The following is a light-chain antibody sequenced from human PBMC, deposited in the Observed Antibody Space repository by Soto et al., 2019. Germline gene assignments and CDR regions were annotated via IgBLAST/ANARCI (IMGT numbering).Light chain of an antibody. V-gene: IGKV3-11*01. J-gene: IGKJ1*01. CDR2: DAS. Sequence: EIVLTQSPATLSLSPGERATLSCRASQSLSSYLAWYQQKPGQAPRLLIYDASNRATGIPARFSGSGSGTDFTLTISSLEPEEFAVYYCQQHSNWPWTFGQGTKVEIK. CDR3: QQHSNWPWT. CDR1: QSLSSY.